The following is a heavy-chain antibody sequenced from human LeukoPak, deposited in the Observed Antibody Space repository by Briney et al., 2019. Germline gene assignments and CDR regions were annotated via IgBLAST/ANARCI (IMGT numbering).Heavy chain of an antibody. V-gene: IGHV4-59*08. CDR3: ARHGGGRQGVLY. D-gene: IGHD2-15*01. CDR2: IYYSGST. J-gene: IGHJ4*02. Sequence: PSETLSLTCTVSSGSISSYYWSWIRQPPGKGLEWIGYIYYSGSTNYNPSLKSRVTISVDTSKNQFSLKLSSVTAADTAVYYCARHGGGRQGVLYWGQGTLVTVSS. CDR1: SGSISSYY.